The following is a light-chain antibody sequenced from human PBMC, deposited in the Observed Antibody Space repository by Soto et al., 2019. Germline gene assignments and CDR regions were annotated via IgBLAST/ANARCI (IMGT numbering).Light chain of an antibody. J-gene: IGKJ1*01. CDR2: AAS. V-gene: IGKV1-17*01. CDR3: LQHNSYPWT. Sequence: DIQMTQSPSSLSASVGDRVTITCRASQGIRNELGWYQQKPGKAPKRLIYAASSLQSGVPSRFSGSGSGTEFTLTITSLQPEDFANYYCLQHNSYPWTFGPGTKVDIK. CDR1: QGIRNE.